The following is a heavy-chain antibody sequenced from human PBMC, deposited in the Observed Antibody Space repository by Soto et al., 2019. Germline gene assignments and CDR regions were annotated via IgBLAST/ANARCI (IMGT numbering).Heavy chain of an antibody. CDR1: GGSFSGYY. V-gene: IGHV4-34*01. Sequence: PSETLSLTCAVYGGSFSGYYWSWIRQPPGKGLEWIGEINHSGSTNYNPSLKSRVTISVDTSKNQFSLKLSSVTAADTAVYYCAAQRGSYYYGSGSRPLDYWGQGTLVTSPQ. D-gene: IGHD3-10*01. J-gene: IGHJ4*02. CDR2: INHSGST. CDR3: AAQRGSYYYGSGSRPLDY.